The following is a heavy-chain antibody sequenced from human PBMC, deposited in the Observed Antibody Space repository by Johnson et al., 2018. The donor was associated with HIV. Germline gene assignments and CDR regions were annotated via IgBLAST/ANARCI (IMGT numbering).Heavy chain of an antibody. Sequence: VQLVESGGGVVQPGRSLRLSCEASGFIFSNYAMQWVRQAPGKGLKWVAVMSYDGSNKYYADSVKGRFTISRDNSKNTLYLQMNSLIAEDTAVYYCASVYYEILTGYYYDAFDMWGLGTMVTVSS. D-gene: IGHD3-9*01. J-gene: IGHJ3*02. CDR1: GFIFSNYA. CDR3: ASVYYEILTGYYYDAFDM. CDR2: MSYDGSNK. V-gene: IGHV3-30*04.